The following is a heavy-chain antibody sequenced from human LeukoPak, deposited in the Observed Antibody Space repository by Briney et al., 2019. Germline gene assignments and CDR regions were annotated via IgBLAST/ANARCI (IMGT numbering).Heavy chain of an antibody. CDR1: GFTFNNYW. D-gene: IGHD2-2*02. J-gene: IGHJ4*02. CDR2: IKEDGSEK. V-gene: IGHV3-7*01. Sequence: GGSLRLSCAASGFTFNNYWMTWVRQAPGKGPEWVANIKEDGSEKYYVDSVKGRFTVSRDNAKNSLYLQMNSLRAEDTAVYYCARVPAAISPLYYFDYWGQGTLVTVSS. CDR3: ARVPAAISPLYYFDY.